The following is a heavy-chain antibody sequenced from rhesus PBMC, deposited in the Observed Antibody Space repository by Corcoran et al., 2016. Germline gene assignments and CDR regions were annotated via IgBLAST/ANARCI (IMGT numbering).Heavy chain of an antibody. CDR3: ARVGTVSASGGGLDS. Sequence: EVQLVESGGGVVQPGGSLRLSCAASGFTFDDYAVGWVSQAPGKGLEWVSDISWNRGSTGYADSVKGRINISRDDAKNSLYLQMNRLRAEDTALYYCARVGTVSASGGGLDSWGQGVVVTVSS. CDR2: ISWNRGST. V-gene: IGHV3-78*01. CDR1: GFTFDDYA. D-gene: IGHD5-24*01. J-gene: IGHJ6*01.